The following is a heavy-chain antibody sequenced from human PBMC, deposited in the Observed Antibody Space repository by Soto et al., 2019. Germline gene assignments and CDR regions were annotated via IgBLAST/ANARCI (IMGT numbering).Heavy chain of an antibody. Sequence: QVQLQESGPGLVKPSETLSLTCTVSGGSISSYYWSWIRQPPGKGLEWIGYIYYSGSTNYNPSLTSRVTISVDTSKNQFSLKLSSVTAADTAVYYCASVDSSSWPRDESYGMDVWGQGTTVTVSS. J-gene: IGHJ6*02. CDR2: IYYSGST. V-gene: IGHV4-59*08. D-gene: IGHD6-13*01. CDR3: ASVDSSSWPRDESYGMDV. CDR1: GGSISSYY.